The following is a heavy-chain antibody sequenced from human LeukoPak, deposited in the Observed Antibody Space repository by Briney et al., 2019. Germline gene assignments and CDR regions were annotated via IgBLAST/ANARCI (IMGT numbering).Heavy chain of an antibody. D-gene: IGHD5-18*01. V-gene: IGHV4-39*07. Sequence: SETLSLTCTVSGGSISSSSYYWGWIRQPPGKGLEWIGSIYYSGSTYYNPSLKSRVTISVDTSKNQFSLKLSSVTAADTAVYYCARDGVDTAMSRGDWFDPWGQGTLVTVSS. J-gene: IGHJ5*02. CDR2: IYYSGST. CDR3: ARDGVDTAMSRGDWFDP. CDR1: GGSISSSSYY.